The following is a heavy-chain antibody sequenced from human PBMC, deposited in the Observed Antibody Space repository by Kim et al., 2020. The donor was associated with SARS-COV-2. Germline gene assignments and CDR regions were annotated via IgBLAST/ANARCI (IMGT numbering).Heavy chain of an antibody. D-gene: IGHD3-22*01. CDR1: GYTFTSYG. V-gene: IGHV1-18*04. Sequence: ASVKVSCKASGYTFTSYGISWVRQAPGQGLEWMGWISAYNGNTNYAQKLQGRVTMTTDTSTSTAYMELRSLRSDDTAVYYCARDGERYYDSRLYGMDVWGQGTTVTVSS. CDR2: ISAYNGNT. J-gene: IGHJ6*02. CDR3: ARDGERYYDSRLYGMDV.